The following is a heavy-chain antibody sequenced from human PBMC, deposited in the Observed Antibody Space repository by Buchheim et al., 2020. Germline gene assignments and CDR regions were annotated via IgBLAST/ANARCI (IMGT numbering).Heavy chain of an antibody. J-gene: IGHJ2*01. D-gene: IGHD6-13*01. CDR1: GFTFSSYW. CDR3: ARPPGIIAAAGTVWYFDL. V-gene: IGHV3-7*01. Sequence: EVQLVESGGGLVQPGGSLRLSCAASGFTFSSYWMSWVRQAPGKGLEWVANIKQDGSEKYYVDSVKGRFTISRDNAKNSLYLQMNSLRAEDTAVYYCARPPGIIAAAGTVWYFDLWGRGNL. CDR2: IKQDGSEK.